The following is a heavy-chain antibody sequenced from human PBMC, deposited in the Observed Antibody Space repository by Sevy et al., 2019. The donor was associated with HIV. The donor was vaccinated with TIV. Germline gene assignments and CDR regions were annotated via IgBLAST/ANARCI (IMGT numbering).Heavy chain of an antibody. CDR2: INHNGST. V-gene: IGHV4-34*01. CDR3: ARYHYDILTGYYGYFDY. J-gene: IGHJ4*02. CDR1: GGSFSGYY. D-gene: IGHD3-9*01. Sequence: SETLSLTCAVYGGSFSGYYWSWIRQPPGKGLEWIGEINHNGSTNYNPSLKSRVTISVDTSKNQFSLKLSSVTAADTAVYYCARYHYDILTGYYGYFDYWGQGTLVTVSS.